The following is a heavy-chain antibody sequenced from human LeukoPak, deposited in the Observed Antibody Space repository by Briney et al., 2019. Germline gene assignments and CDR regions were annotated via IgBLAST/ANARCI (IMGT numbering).Heavy chain of an antibody. CDR3: ASRAARGVVY. J-gene: IGHJ4*02. CDR1: GGSISSSSYY. CDR2: IYYSGST. Sequence: ASETLSLTCTVSGGSISSSSYYWGWIRQPPGKGLEWIGSIYYSGSTYYNPSLKSRVTISVDTSKNQFSLKLSSVTAADTAVYYCASRAARGVVYWGQGTLVTVSS. V-gene: IGHV4-39*07. D-gene: IGHD6-6*01.